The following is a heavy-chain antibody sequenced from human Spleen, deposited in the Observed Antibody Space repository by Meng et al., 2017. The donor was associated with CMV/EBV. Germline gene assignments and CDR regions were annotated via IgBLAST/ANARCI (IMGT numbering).Heavy chain of an antibody. D-gene: IGHD2-2*01. V-gene: IGHV1-8*01. J-gene: IGHJ6*02. CDR2: MNPNSGNT. CDR3: ARPAPIVVVPAASYGMDV. Sequence: ASVKVSCKASGYTFTSYDINWVRQATGQGLEWMGWMNPNSGNTGYAQKFQGRVTMTRNTSISTAYMELSSLRSEDTAVYYCARPAPIVVVPAASYGMDVWGQGTTVTVSS. CDR1: GYTFTSYD.